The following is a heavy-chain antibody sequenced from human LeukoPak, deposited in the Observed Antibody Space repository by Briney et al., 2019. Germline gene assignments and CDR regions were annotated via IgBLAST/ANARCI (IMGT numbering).Heavy chain of an antibody. V-gene: IGHV3-23*01. CDR3: ARGGTGGFRGYSYRNFDY. J-gene: IGHJ4*02. D-gene: IGHD5-18*01. Sequence: GGSLRLSCAASGFTFSSYAMSWVRQAPGKGLEWVSAISGSGGSTYYADSVKGRFTISRDNSKNTLYLQMNSLRSEDTAVYYCARGGTGGFRGYSYRNFDYWGQGTLVTVSS. CDR1: GFTFSSYA. CDR2: ISGSGGST.